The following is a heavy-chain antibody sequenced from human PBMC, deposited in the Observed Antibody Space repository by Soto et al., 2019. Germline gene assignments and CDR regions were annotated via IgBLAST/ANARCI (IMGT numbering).Heavy chain of an antibody. J-gene: IGHJ4*02. Sequence: QAVGSLRLSCAASGLSFSDSGIHWVRQASGKGLEWVGRIRTKSNHYATAYAASVKGRFTISRDDSRNTAYLQMNSLETEDTAVYYCTRLHFIVEPGINYWGQGALVTVSS. CDR3: TRLHFIVEPGINY. D-gene: IGHD6-13*01. V-gene: IGHV3-73*01. CDR2: IRTKSNHYAT. CDR1: GLSFSDSG.